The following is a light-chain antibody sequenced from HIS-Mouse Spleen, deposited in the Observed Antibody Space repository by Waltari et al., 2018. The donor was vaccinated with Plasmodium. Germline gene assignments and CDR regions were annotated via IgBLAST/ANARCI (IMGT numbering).Light chain of an antibody. Sequence: DIVMTHSPAPLSVSPGERATLSCRASQSVSSNLAWYQQKPGQAPRLLIYGASTRATGIPARFSGSGSGTEFTLTISSLQSEDFAVYYCQQYYSYPYTFGQGTKLEIK. CDR3: QQYYSYPYT. J-gene: IGKJ2*01. V-gene: IGKV3-15*01. CDR1: QSVSSN. CDR2: GAS.